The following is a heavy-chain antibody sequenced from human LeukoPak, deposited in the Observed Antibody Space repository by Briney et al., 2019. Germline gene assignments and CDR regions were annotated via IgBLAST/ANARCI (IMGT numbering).Heavy chain of an antibody. CDR3: AREPQEGFDY. J-gene: IGHJ4*02. V-gene: IGHV3-48*01. CDR1: GFTFSSYS. CDR2: ISGSSRAI. Sequence: GGSLRLSCAASGFTFSSYSMNWVRQAPGKGLECISYISGSSRAIYYADSVKGRFTISRDNAKNSLYLQMNNLRAEDTAVYYCAREPQEGFDYWGQGTLVTISS.